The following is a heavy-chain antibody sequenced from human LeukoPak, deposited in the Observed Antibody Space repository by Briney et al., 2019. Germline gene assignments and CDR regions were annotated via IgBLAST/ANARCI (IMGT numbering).Heavy chain of an antibody. V-gene: IGHV4-39*07. CDR1: GGSISSSYYY. CDR2: IYYSGRT. D-gene: IGHD3-22*01. J-gene: IGHJ4*02. CDR3: ARSSTHYYDSSGYYY. Sequence: SETLSLTCTVSGGSISSSYYYWGWIRQTPGKGLEWIGSIYYSGRTFYNPSLKSRVTISVDTSKNQFSLKLSSVTAADTAVYYCARSSTHYYDSSGYYYWGQGTLVTVSS.